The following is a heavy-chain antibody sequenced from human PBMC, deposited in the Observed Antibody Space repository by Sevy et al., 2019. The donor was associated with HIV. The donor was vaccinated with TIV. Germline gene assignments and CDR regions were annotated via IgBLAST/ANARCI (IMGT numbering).Heavy chain of an antibody. Sequence: GGSLRLSCAASGLTFSNYWMTWVRQSPGKGLEWVADIKQDASEIYYVDSVKGRFIISRDNAENSLYLQMNYLRVEDTAVYYCARDGGLGYCTGRSCNRYYYYYGLDVWGQGTTVTVSS. CDR2: IKQDASEI. CDR1: GLTFSNYW. CDR3: ARDGGLGYCTGRSCNRYYYYYGLDV. V-gene: IGHV3-7*01. J-gene: IGHJ6*02. D-gene: IGHD2-15*01.